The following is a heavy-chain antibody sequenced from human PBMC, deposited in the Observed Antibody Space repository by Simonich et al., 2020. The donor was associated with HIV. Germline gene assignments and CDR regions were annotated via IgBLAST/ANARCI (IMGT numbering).Heavy chain of an antibody. V-gene: IGHV4-34*01. CDR2: INHSGNT. CDR1: GGSFSSYY. J-gene: IGHJ6*03. D-gene: IGHD3-3*01. Sequence: QVQLEQWGAGLLKPSETLSLTCAVYGGSFSSYYWSWIRQPPGKGLEWIGEINHSGNTNYNSALKSRVTISVDTSKNQFSLKLSSVTAADTAVYYCAAGNGLLRFLEWEGTYMDVCGKGTTVTVSS. CDR3: AAGNGLLRFLEWEGTYMDV.